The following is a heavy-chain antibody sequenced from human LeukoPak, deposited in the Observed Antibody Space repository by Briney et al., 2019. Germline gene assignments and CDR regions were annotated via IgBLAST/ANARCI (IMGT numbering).Heavy chain of an antibody. Sequence: ALVKVSCKASGYNFISYYMHWVRQAPGQGLEWIGIINPSGGSTSYAQKFQDRVTMTRDTSTSTVYMELSSLKSEDTAVYYCAREDVVLVDAVRYYYYGMDVWGQRTTVTVSS. D-gene: IGHD2-8*01. CDR3: AREDVVLVDAVRYYYYGMDV. CDR1: GYNFISYY. CDR2: INPSGGST. J-gene: IGHJ6*02. V-gene: IGHV1-46*01.